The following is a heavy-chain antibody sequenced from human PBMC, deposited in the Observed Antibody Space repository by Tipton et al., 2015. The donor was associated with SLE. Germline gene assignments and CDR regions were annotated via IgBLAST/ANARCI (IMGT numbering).Heavy chain of an antibody. CDR2: VFSSGTT. J-gene: IGHJ4*02. Sequence: TLSLTCTVSSGSVSSGAYYWSWIRQHPGKGLEWIGYVFSSGTTYYNPSLKGRISLSLDTSQNQLSLKLSSVTSADTAVYYCARYFYDSSGVCLFDFWGQGTLVTVSP. CDR3: ARYFYDSSGVCLFDF. D-gene: IGHD3-22*01. CDR1: SGSVSSGAYY. V-gene: IGHV4-31*03.